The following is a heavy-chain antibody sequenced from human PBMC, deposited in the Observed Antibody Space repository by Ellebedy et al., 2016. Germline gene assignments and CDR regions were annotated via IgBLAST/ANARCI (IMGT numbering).Heavy chain of an antibody. D-gene: IGHD2-15*01. V-gene: IGHV3-53*01. CDR3: ARDLGSGPAFDY. CDR1: GFTVSSNY. J-gene: IGHJ4*02. CDR2: IYSGGST. Sequence: GGSLRLXCAASGFTVSSNYMSWVRQAPGKGLEWVSVIYSGGSTYYADSVKGRFTISRDNSKNTLYLQMNSLRAEDTAVYYCARDLGSGPAFDYWGQGTLVTVSS.